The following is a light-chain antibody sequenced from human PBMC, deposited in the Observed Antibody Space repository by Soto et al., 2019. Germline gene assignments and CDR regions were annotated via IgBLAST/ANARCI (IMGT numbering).Light chain of an antibody. V-gene: IGKV4-1*01. Sequence: DIVLTQSPDSLAVSLGERATINCKSSQSVLYSSNNKNYFAWYQQKPGQPPKLLISWASTRESGVPDRFSGSGAGTVFTLTISSLQAEDVAVYYCQQYYSIPPTFGQGTKVEI. CDR2: WAS. CDR3: QQYYSIPPT. J-gene: IGKJ2*01. CDR1: QSVLYSSNNKNY.